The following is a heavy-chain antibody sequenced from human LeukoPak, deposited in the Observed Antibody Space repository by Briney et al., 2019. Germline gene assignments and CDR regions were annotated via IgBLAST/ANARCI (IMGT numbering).Heavy chain of an antibody. CDR1: GGSFSGYY. CDR3: ARRYCGGDCYSDY. D-gene: IGHD2-21*02. V-gene: IGHV4-34*01. J-gene: IGHJ4*02. CDR2: INHGGST. Sequence: PSETLSLTCAVYGGSFSGYYWSWIRQPPGKGLEWIGEINHGGSTNYNPSLKSRVTISVDTSKNQFSLKLSSVTAADTAVYYCARRYCGGDCYSDYWGQGTLVTVSS.